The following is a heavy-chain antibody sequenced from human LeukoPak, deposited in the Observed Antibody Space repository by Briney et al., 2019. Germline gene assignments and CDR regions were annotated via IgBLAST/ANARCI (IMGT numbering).Heavy chain of an antibody. CDR2: ISSSSSYI. D-gene: IGHD3-22*01. J-gene: IGHJ3*02. Sequence: GGSLRLSCAASGFTFSSYSMNWVRQAPGKGLEWVSSISSSSSYIYYADSVKGRFTISRDNAKNSLYLQMNSLRAEDTAVYYCARALYYYDSSGHDAFDIWGQGTMVTVSS. CDR1: GFTFSSYS. V-gene: IGHV3-21*01. CDR3: ARALYYYDSSGHDAFDI.